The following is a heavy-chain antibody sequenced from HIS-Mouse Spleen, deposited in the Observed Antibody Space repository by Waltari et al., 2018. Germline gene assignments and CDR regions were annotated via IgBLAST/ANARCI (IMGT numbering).Heavy chain of an antibody. CDR2: INHSGST. Sequence: QVQLQQWGAGLLKPSETLSPTCAVYGGSFSGYYWRWLRLPPGPGLELIGEINHSGSTNYNPSLKSRVTISVDTSKNQFSLKLSSVTAADTAVYYCARGLRSLKPYYDSSGYFDYWGQGTLVTVSS. CDR1: GGSFSGYY. D-gene: IGHD3-22*01. CDR3: ARGLRSLKPYYDSSGYFDY. J-gene: IGHJ4*02. V-gene: IGHV4-34*01.